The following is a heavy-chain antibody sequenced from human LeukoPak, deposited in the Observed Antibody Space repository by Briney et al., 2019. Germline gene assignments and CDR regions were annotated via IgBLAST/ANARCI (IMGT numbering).Heavy chain of an antibody. J-gene: IGHJ4*02. CDR3: AGGRTWITDS. CDR1: GFTFSSYW. CDR2: IKQDGSEK. D-gene: IGHD2-2*03. Sequence: TGGSLRLSCAASGFTFSSYWMNWVRQAPGKGLEWVANIKQDGSEKNYVDSVKGRLTISRDNAKNSLDLQMNSLRAEDTAVYYCAGGRTWITDSWGQGTLVTVSS. V-gene: IGHV3-7*04.